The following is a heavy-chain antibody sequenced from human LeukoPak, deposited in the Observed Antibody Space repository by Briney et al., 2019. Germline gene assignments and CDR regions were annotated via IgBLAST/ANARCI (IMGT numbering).Heavy chain of an antibody. D-gene: IGHD2-2*01. Sequence: SETLSLTCAVYGGSFSGYYWSWIRQPPGKGLEWIGETNHSESTNYNPSLKSRVTISVDTSKNQFSLKLSSVTAADTAVYYCARERCSSTSCYLPLGAFDIWGQGTMVTVSS. CDR1: GGSFSGYY. CDR3: ARERCSSTSCYLPLGAFDI. V-gene: IGHV4-34*01. J-gene: IGHJ3*02. CDR2: TNHSEST.